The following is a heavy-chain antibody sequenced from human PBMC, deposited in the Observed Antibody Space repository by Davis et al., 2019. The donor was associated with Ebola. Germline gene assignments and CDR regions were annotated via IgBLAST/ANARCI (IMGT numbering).Heavy chain of an antibody. CDR2: IFYSGGT. Sequence: GSLRLSCTVSGASISSGDYYWGWIRQSPGQGLEWIGGIFYSGGTYYNPSLRSRVTISVDTSKNQFSLKLSSVTAADTAVYYCARAKDGDYVRLNWFDPWGQGTLVTVSA. CDR3: ARAKDGDYVRLNWFDP. D-gene: IGHD4-17*01. CDR1: GASISSGDYY. J-gene: IGHJ5*02. V-gene: IGHV4-39*07.